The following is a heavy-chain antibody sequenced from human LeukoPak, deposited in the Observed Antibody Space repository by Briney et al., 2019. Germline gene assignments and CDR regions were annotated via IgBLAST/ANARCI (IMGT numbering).Heavy chain of an antibody. CDR2: IYSGGST. J-gene: IGHJ4*02. V-gene: IGHV3-66*01. CDR1: GFTVSSNY. D-gene: IGHD5-18*01. CDR3: AREMDTATIYYFDY. Sequence: GGSLRLSCAASGFTVSSNYMSWVRQAPGKGLEWVSVIYSGGSTYYADSVKGRFTISRDNSKNTLYLQMNSLRAEDTAVYYCAREMDTATIYYFDYWGQGTLVTVSS.